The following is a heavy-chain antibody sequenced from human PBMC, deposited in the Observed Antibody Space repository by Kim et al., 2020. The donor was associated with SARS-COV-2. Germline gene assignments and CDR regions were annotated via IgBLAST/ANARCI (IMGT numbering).Heavy chain of an antibody. J-gene: IGHJ4*02. D-gene: IGHD2-2*01. V-gene: IGHV3-48*03. CDR3: ASLYVVAPSF. CDR2: ISSSGSSI. CDR1: GFTFSSYA. Sequence: GGSLRLSCAASGFTFSSYAMNWVRQAPGKGLEWVSYISSSGSSIYYADSVKGRFTISRDNAKNSLYLQMNSLRAEDTAVYYCASLYVVAPSFWGKGTPVT.